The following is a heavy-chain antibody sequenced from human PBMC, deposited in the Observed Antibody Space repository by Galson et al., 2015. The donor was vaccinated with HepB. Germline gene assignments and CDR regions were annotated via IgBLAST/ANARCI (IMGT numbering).Heavy chain of an antibody. J-gene: IGHJ5*02. D-gene: IGHD2-2*01. CDR3: AREFGIVPAALGLKNWFDP. CDR2: VAYHGGND. Sequence: SLRLSCAASGFTFDNYAMHWIRQAPGEGLEWVAVVAYHGGNDHYADSVRGRFTMSRDNSKNTVYLQTNNLTTADTAVYYCAREFGIVPAALGLKNWFDPWGQGTRVTVSS. V-gene: IGHV3-30-3*01. CDR1: GFTFDNYA.